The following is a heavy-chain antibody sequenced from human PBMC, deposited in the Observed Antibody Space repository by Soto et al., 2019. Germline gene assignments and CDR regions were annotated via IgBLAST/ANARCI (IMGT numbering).Heavy chain of an antibody. CDR2: IYHSGST. J-gene: IGHJ4*02. CDR1: GGSISSSNW. Sequence: QVQLQESGPGLVKPSGTLSLTCAVSGGSISSSNWWSWVRQPPGKGLEWIGEIYHSGSTNYNPSLKSRVTISVDKSKNQFSLKLSSVTAADTAVYYCASTPIRANCSSTSCYAIGPYYWGQGTLVTVSS. CDR3: ASTPIRANCSSTSCYAIGPYY. V-gene: IGHV4-4*02. D-gene: IGHD2-2*01.